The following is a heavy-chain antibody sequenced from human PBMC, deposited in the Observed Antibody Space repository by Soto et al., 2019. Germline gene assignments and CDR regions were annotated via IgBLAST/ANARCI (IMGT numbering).Heavy chain of an antibody. V-gene: IGHV3-21*06. CDR2: ISSSSDYI. D-gene: IGHD3-10*02. CDR1: GFTFSDYA. CDR3: ARGLYVPYVGPAGNYGMGV. Sequence: EVQLVESGGGLVKPGGSLRLSCAASGFTFSDYAMHWVRQAPGKGLEWVSSISSSSDYIYYADSVKGRFTISRDNATNSLYLLMDSLRVEDTAVYYCARGLYVPYVGPAGNYGMGVWGQGTTVTASS. J-gene: IGHJ6*02.